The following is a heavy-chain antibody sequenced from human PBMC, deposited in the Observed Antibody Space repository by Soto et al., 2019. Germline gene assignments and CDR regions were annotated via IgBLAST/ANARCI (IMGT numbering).Heavy chain of an antibody. D-gene: IGHD3-16*01. CDR2: IDSDGSST. Sequence: LRLSCAASGFTFSRYWMHWVRQAPGKGLVWVSRIDSDGSSTSYADSLKGRFTISRDNTKNTLYLQMNSLRAEDTAVYYCAGGLDYYYGMDVWGQGTTVTVSS. J-gene: IGHJ6*02. CDR3: AGGLDYYYGMDV. V-gene: IGHV3-74*01. CDR1: GFTFSRYW.